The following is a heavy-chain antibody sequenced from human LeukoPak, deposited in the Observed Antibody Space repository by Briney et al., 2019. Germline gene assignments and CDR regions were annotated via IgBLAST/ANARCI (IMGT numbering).Heavy chain of an antibody. Sequence: SETLSLTCTVSGVSFSSYYWSWIRQPPGKGLEWIGNIYYGGSTNYNPSLKSRVTISVDTSKNQFSLKLSSVTAADTAVYYCARTRSFDYWGQGTLVTVSS. V-gene: IGHV4-59*01. CDR2: IYYGGST. J-gene: IGHJ4*02. CDR3: ARTRSFDY. CDR1: GVSFSSYY.